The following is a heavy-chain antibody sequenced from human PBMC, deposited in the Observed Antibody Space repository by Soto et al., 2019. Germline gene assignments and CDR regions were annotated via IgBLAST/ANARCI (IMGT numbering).Heavy chain of an antibody. V-gene: IGHV3-30*18. CDR1: GFTFSSYG. CDR2: ISYDGSNK. J-gene: IGHJ6*02. Sequence: QVQLVESGGGVVQPGRSLRLSCAASGFTFSSYGMHWVRQAPGKGLEWVAVISYDGSNKYYADSVKGRFTISRDNSKNTLYLQMNSLRAEDTAVYSCANEQVDAAMDPYYYYAMDVWGQGTKVTVSS. D-gene: IGHD5-18*01. CDR3: ANEQVDAAMDPYYYYAMDV.